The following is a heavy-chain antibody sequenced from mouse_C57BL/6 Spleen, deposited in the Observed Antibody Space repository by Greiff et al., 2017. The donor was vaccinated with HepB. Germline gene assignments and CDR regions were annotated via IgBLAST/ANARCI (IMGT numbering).Heavy chain of an antibody. D-gene: IGHD1-1*01. J-gene: IGHJ2*01. CDR3: ARGLLPYFDY. CDR1: GYTFTSYW. Sequence: VQLQQPGAELVRPGTSVKLSCKASGYTFTSYWMHWVKQRPGQGLEWIGVIDPSDSYTNYNQKFKGKATLTVDTSSSTAYMQLSSLTSEDSAVYYCARGLLPYFDYWGQGTTLTVSS. CDR2: IDPSDSYT. V-gene: IGHV1-59*01.